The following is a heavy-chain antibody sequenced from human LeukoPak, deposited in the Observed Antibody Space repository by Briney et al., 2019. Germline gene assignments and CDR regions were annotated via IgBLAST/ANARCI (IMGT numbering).Heavy chain of an antibody. CDR2: IRSKAYGGTT. V-gene: IGHV3-49*03. Sequence: GGSLRLSCTASGFTFGDYAMSWFRQAPGKGLEWVGFIRSKAYGGTTEYAASVKGRFTISRDDSKSIAYLQMNSLKTEDTAVYYCTRVNGIAVAGTGAFDIWGQGTMVTVSS. CDR1: GFTFGDYA. J-gene: IGHJ3*02. D-gene: IGHD6-19*01. CDR3: TRVNGIAVAGTGAFDI.